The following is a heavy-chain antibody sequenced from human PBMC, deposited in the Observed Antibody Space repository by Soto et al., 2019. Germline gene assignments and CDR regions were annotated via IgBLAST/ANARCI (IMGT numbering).Heavy chain of an antibody. CDR1: GFTFTSSA. D-gene: IGHD1-26*01. Sequence: SVKVSCKASGFTFTSSAVQWVRQARGQRLEWIGWIVVGSGNTNYAQKFQERVTITRDMSTSTAYMELSSLRSEDTAVYYCAAVPVGASDDFDYWGQGTLVTVSS. J-gene: IGHJ4*02. CDR3: AAVPVGASDDFDY. CDR2: IVVGSGNT. V-gene: IGHV1-58*01.